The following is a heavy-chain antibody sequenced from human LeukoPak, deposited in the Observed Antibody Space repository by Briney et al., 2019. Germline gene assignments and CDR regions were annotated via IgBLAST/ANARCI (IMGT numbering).Heavy chain of an antibody. CDR2: INTNTGNP. D-gene: IGHD3-10*01. J-gene: IGHJ3*02. CDR1: GYTFTSYA. CDR3: ASCITMVRGVMSDAFDI. Sequence: ASVKVSCKASGYTFTSYAMNWVRQAPGQGLEWMGWINTNTGNPTYAQGFTGRFVFSLDTSVSTAYLQISSLKAEDTAVYYCASCITMVRGVMSDAFDIWGQGTMVTVSS. V-gene: IGHV7-4-1*02.